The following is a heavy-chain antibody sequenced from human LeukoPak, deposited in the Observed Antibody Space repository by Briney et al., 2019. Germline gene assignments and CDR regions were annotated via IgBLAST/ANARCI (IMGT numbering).Heavy chain of an antibody. V-gene: IGHV1-69*05. D-gene: IGHD3-16*02. CDR3: ARGASLSVFRSFDY. CDR2: IIPIFGTA. CDR1: GGTFSSYA. Sequence: ASVKVSCKASGGTFSSYAISWVRQAPGQGLEWMGGIIPIFGTANYAQKFQGRVTITTDESTSTAYMELSSLRSEDTAVYYCARGASLSVFRSFDYWGQGTLVTVPS. J-gene: IGHJ4*02.